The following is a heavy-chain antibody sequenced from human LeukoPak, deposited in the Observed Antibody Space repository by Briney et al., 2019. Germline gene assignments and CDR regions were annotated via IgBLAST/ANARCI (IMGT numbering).Heavy chain of an antibody. CDR2: INHSGST. CDR1: GGSFSGFY. Sequence: PSETLSLTCAVYGGSFSGFYWSWIRQPPGTGLEWIGEINHSGSTNYNPSLKSRVTISVDTSKNQFSLKLSSVTAADTAVYYCARVGLRYYGSGRGPFDYWGQGTLVTVSS. V-gene: IGHV4-34*01. J-gene: IGHJ4*02. D-gene: IGHD3-10*01. CDR3: ARVGLRYYGSGRGPFDY.